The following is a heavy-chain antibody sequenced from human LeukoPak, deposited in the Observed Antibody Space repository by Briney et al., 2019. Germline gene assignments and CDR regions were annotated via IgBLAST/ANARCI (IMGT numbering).Heavy chain of an antibody. Sequence: PSETLSLTCTVSGGSISSYYWSWIRQPAGKGLEWIGRIYTSGSTNYNPSLKSRVTMSVDTSKNQFSLKLSSVTAADTAVYYCASSSSWPRGDWFDTWGQGTLVTVSS. CDR3: ASSSSWPRGDWFDT. CDR2: IYTSGST. J-gene: IGHJ5*02. D-gene: IGHD6-13*01. CDR1: GGSISSYY. V-gene: IGHV4-4*07.